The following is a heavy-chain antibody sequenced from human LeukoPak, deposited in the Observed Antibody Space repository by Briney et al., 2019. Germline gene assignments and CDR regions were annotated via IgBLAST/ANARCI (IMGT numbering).Heavy chain of an antibody. Sequence: GESLKISCKVSGYTFTSYWIVWVRQMPGKGLEWMGIIYPGDSDTRYSPSFQGQVTISADKSISTAYLQWSSLKASDTAMYYCARHTDMRIPDYWGQGTPVAVSS. V-gene: IGHV5-51*01. D-gene: IGHD3-16*01. J-gene: IGHJ4*02. CDR2: IYPGDSDT. CDR3: ARHTDMRIPDY. CDR1: GYTFTSYW.